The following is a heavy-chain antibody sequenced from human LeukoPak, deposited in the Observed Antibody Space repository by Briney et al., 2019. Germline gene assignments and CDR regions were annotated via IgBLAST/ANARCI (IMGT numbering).Heavy chain of an antibody. CDR1: GGSISSYY. J-gene: IGHJ4*02. V-gene: IGHV4-59*01. D-gene: IGHD6-19*01. Sequence: RSSETLSLTCTVSGGSISSYYWSWIRQPPGKGLEWIGHIYYSGSTNYNPSLKSRVTISVDTSKNQFSLKLSSVTAADTAVYYCAVAGLSGIDYWGQGTLVTVSS. CDR3: AVAGLSGIDY. CDR2: IYYSGST.